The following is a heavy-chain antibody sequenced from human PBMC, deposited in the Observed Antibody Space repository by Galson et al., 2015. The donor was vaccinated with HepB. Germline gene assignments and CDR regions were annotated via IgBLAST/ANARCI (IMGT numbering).Heavy chain of an antibody. D-gene: IGHD1-26*01. CDR2: FDPEDGET. J-gene: IGHJ3*02. CDR1: GYTLTELS. Sequence: SVKVSCKVSGYTLTELSMHWVRQAPGKGLEWMGGFDPEDGETIYAQKFQGRVTMTEDTSTDTAYMELSSLRSEDTAVYYCATWTGIVGATIDAFDIWGQGTMVTVSS. V-gene: IGHV1-24*01. CDR3: ATWTGIVGATIDAFDI.